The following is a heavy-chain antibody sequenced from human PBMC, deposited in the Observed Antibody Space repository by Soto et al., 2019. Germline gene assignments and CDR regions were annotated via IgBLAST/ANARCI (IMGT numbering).Heavy chain of an antibody. CDR1: GCTFSRYW. V-gene: IGHV3-7*04. CDR3: ARVDCSGGSCYVFDY. Sequence: GGSLRLSCAASGCTFSRYWMNWVRQAPGKGLEWVANIKQDGSGKYYVDSVKGRFTISRDNAKNSLYLQMNSLRVEDTAVYYCARVDCSGGSCYVFDYWGQGT. D-gene: IGHD2-15*01. CDR2: IKQDGSGK. J-gene: IGHJ4*02.